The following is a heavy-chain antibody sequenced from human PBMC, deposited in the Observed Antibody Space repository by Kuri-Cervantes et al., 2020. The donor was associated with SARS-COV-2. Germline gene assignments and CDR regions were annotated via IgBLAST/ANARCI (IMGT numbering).Heavy chain of an antibody. CDR1: GFTFDDYA. D-gene: IGHD1-26*01. Sequence: LSLTCAASGFTFDDYAMHWVRQAPGKGLEWVSGIKWNGVSTGYADSVKGRFTISRDNSKNTLYLQMNSLRAEDTAVYYCANSLLLSLDYWGQGTLVTVSS. CDR2: IKWNGVST. J-gene: IGHJ4*02. CDR3: ANSLLLSLDY. V-gene: IGHV3-20*04.